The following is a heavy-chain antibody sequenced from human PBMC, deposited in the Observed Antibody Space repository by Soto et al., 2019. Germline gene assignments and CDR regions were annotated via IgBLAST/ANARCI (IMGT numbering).Heavy chain of an antibody. V-gene: IGHV3-21*01. D-gene: IGHD6-13*01. J-gene: IGHJ6*02. CDR3: ARTRTSSHYYDMDV. CDR2: ISAGGEYI. Sequence: GGSLRLSCAASGFSFSTYGMNWVRQAPGKAPEWVSSISAGGEYIDYADSVKGRLTISRDNAANFLFLHMNSLRAEDTAVYYCARTRTSSHYYDMDVWGQGTTVTVSS. CDR1: GFSFSTYG.